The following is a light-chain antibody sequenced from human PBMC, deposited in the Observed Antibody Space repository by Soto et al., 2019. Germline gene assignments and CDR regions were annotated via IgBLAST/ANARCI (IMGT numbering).Light chain of an antibody. V-gene: IGLV2-8*01. CDR2: EVN. CDR1: SSDVGGSNY. CDR3: SSYAGSDVI. Sequence: QSALTQPPSASGSPGQSVTISCTGSSSDVGGSNYVSWYQQHPGKVPKLMIYEVNKRPSGVPDRFSGSKSGNTASLTVSGLQSEDEADYYCSSYAGSDVIFGGGTKVTVL. J-gene: IGLJ2*01.